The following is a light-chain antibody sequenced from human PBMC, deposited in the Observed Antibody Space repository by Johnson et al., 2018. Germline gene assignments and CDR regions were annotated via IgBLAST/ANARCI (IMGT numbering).Light chain of an antibody. CDR1: SSNIGNNY. Sequence: QSVLTQPPSVSAAPGQKVTISCSGSSSNIGNNYVSWYQQLPGTAPKLLIYKNNKRPSGIPDRFSGSKSGTSATLGITGLQTGDEADYYCGTWDSSLSAVNVFGTGTKVTVL. CDR3: GTWDSSLSAVNV. J-gene: IGLJ1*01. V-gene: IGLV1-51*02. CDR2: KNN.